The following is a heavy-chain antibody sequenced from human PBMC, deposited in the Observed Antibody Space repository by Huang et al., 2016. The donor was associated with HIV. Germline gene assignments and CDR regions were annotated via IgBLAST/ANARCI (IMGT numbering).Heavy chain of an antibody. V-gene: IGHV3-30*18. D-gene: IGHD3-22*01. J-gene: IGHJ3*02. CDR2: ISYDGSSK. Sequence: QVQLVESGGGVVRPGRYLRLSCAASRCTFSKVAMHWVRQAPGKGMEGMAVISYDGSSKHYADSVTGRLTISRDNSNNTLYLQMNSLTVEDTAVYYCTKGHYYDTNGYVAFDIWGQGTMVTVSS. CDR1: RCTFSKVA. CDR3: TKGHYYDTNGYVAFDI.